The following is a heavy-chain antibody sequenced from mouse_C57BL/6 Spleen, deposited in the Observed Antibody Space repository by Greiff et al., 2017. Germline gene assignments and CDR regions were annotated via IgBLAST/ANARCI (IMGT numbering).Heavy chain of an antibody. CDR2: ISYDGSN. CDR1: GYSISSGYY. D-gene: IGHD1-1*01. Sequence: EVLLVESGPGLVKPSQSLSLTCSVTGYSISSGYYWNWIRQFPGNKLEWMGYISYDGSNNYNPSLKNRISITPDTSKNQFFLKLNSVTTEDTATYYCARDRDYSSSFDYWGQGTTLTVSS. J-gene: IGHJ2*01. CDR3: ARDRDYSSSFDY. V-gene: IGHV3-6*01.